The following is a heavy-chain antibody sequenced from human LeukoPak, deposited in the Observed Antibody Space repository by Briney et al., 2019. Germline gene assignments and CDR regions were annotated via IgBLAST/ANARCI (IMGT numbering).Heavy chain of an antibody. J-gene: IGHJ4*02. Sequence: EWVSVISSGVTTYYAYSVKGRFTISRDNSKNTLYLQMNSLRAEDTAVYYCAKDWDELCAYWGQGTLVTVSS. V-gene: IGHV3-53*01. D-gene: IGHD1-26*01. CDR2: ISSGVTT. CDR3: AKDWDELCAY.